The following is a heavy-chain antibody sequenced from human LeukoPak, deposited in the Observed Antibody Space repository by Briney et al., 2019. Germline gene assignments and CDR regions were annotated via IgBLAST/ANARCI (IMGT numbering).Heavy chain of an antibody. J-gene: IGHJ3*02. V-gene: IGHV4-39*07. CDR3: ARVIYYDSSGYRRAFDI. CDR1: GGSISSSSYY. Sequence: SETLSLTCTVSGGSISSSSYYWGWIRQPPGKGLEWIGSIYYSGSTYYNPSLKSRVTISVDTSKNQFSLKLSSVTAADTAVYYCARVIYYDSSGYRRAFDIWGQGTMVTVSS. CDR2: IYYSGST. D-gene: IGHD3-22*01.